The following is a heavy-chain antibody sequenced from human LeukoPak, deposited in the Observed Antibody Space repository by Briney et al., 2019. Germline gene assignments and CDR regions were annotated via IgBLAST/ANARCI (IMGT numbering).Heavy chain of an antibody. CDR3: ASIAARLTSYYFDY. D-gene: IGHD6-6*01. CDR2: IIPIFGTA. J-gene: IGHJ4*02. Sequence: SVKVSCKASGGALSSYAISWVRQAPGQGLEWMGGIIPIFGTANYAQKFQGRVTITADESTSTAYMELSSLRSEDTAVYYCASIAARLTSYYFDYWGQGTLVTVSS. V-gene: IGHV1-69*01. CDR1: GGALSSYA.